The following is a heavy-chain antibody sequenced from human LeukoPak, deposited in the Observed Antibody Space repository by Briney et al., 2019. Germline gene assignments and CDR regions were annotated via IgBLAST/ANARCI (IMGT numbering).Heavy chain of an antibody. D-gene: IGHD4-23*01. CDR3: ARVGYGGYFDY. CDR1: GYTFTSYY. Sequence: ASVKVSCKASGYTFTSYYVHWVRQAPGQGLEWMGIINPSGGSTSYAQKFQGRVTMTRDTSTSTVYMELSSLRSEDTAVYYCARVGYGGYFDYWGQGTLVTVSS. CDR2: INPSGGST. J-gene: IGHJ4*02. V-gene: IGHV1-46*03.